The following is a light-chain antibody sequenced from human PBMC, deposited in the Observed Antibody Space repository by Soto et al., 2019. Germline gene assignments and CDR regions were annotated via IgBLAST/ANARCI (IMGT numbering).Light chain of an antibody. CDR1: NSNIGSNY. V-gene: IGLV1-47*01. Sequence: QLVLTQPPSASGTPGQRVTISCSGSNSNIGSNYVHWYQHLPGTAPKLLIYRNNQRPSGVPDRFFGSKSGTSASLAITGLQAEDEADYYCQSYDSSLSGVIFGGGTKLTVL. J-gene: IGLJ2*01. CDR2: RNN. CDR3: QSYDSSLSGVI.